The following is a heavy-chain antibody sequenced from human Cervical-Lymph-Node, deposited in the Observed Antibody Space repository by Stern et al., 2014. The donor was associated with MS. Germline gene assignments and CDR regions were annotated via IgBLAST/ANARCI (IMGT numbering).Heavy chain of an antibody. D-gene: IGHD3-22*01. V-gene: IGHV1-18*04. CDR3: ARNAYYDSSGYLEFGY. CDR1: GYTFTSYG. J-gene: IGHJ4*02. Sequence: QVQLVQSGAEVKKPGASVKVSCKASGYTFTSYGINWVRQAPGQGLEWMGGISAYNGNTNYAQKLQGRVTMTTDTSTSTAYMELRSLRSDDTAVYYCARNAYYDSSGYLEFGYWGQGTLVTVSS. CDR2: ISAYNGNT.